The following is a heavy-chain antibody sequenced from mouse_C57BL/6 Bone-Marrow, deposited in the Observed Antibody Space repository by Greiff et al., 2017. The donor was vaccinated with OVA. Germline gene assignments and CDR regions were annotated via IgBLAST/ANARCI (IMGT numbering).Heavy chain of an antibody. D-gene: IGHD2-5*01. CDR3: ARGTYSNYIAY. CDR2: ISYDGSN. V-gene: IGHV3-6*01. J-gene: IGHJ3*01. Sequence: DVQLQESGPGLVKPSQSLSLTCSVTGYSITSGYYWNWIRQFPGNKLEWMGYISYDGSNNYNPSLKNRISITRDTSKNQFFLKLNSVTTEDTATYYCARGTYSNYIAYWGQGTLVTVSA. CDR1: GYSITSGYY.